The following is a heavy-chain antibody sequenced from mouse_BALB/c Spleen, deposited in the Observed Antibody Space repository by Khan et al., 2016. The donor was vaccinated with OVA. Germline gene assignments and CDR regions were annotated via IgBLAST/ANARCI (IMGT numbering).Heavy chain of an antibody. D-gene: IGHD2-1*01. CDR2: IFPGTGTT. CDR3: ARGYFGNYEFVY. CDR1: GYTFTSYW. J-gene: IGHJ3*01. Sequence: QVQLRQSGAELVKPGASVKLSCKTSGYTFTSYWIQWVKQRPGQGLGWIGQIFPGTGTTYYNENFKGKATLTVDSSSSTAYMQVSSLISDDSAVYFCARGYFGNYEFVYWGQGTLVTVSP. V-gene: IGHV1S132*01.